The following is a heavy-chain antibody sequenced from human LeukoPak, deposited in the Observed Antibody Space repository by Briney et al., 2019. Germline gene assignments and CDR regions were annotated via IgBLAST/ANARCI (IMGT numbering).Heavy chain of an antibody. CDR3: AKVGRIVVVPAALDI. J-gene: IGHJ3*02. V-gene: IGHV3-23*01. CDR1: GFTFSSYA. Sequence: GGSLRLSCAASGFTFSSYAMSWVRQAPGKGLEWVSAISGSGGSTYYADSVRGRFTISRDNSKNTLYLQMNSLRAEDTAVYYCAKVGRIVVVPAALDIWGQGTMVTVSS. CDR2: ISGSGGST. D-gene: IGHD2-2*01.